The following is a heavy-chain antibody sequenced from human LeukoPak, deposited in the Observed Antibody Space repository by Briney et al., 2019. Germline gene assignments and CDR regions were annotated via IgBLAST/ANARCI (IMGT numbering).Heavy chain of an antibody. D-gene: IGHD3-9*01. Sequence: GGSLRLSCAASGFSFSSYEMNWVRQAPGKGLEWISFISSSGRKIYYTDSVKGRFTISRDNAKNPLYLQMNSLRAEDTAVYYCASLPFMTGYQDYWGQGTLVTVSS. CDR3: ASLPFMTGYQDY. J-gene: IGHJ4*02. V-gene: IGHV3-48*03. CDR2: ISSSGRKI. CDR1: GFSFSSYE.